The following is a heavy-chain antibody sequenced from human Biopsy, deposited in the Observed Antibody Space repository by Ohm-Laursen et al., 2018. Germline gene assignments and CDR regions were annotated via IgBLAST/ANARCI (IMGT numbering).Heavy chain of an antibody. CDR1: GGSISNNNYY. Sequence: SETLSLTCTVFGGSISNNNYYWGWIRQPPGKGLEWIGSIFYRGTTKSSPSLKSRVNISLHTSKNQLSLKLTSVTAADTAVYYCARLSTLFGVADFTDDWGQGTLVTVSS. CDR3: ARLSTLFGVADFTDD. D-gene: IGHD3-3*01. V-gene: IGHV4-39*07. J-gene: IGHJ4*02. CDR2: IFYRGTT.